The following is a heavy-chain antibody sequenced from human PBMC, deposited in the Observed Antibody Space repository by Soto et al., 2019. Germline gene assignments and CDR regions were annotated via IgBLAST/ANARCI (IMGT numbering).Heavy chain of an antibody. CDR3: AKQYSSGWYYFDY. J-gene: IGHJ4*02. CDR2: ISGSGGST. D-gene: IGHD6-19*01. CDR1: GFTFSSYA. Sequence: GGSLRLSCAASGFTFSSYAMSWVRQAPGKGLEWVSAISGSGGSTYYADSVKGRFTVSRDNSKNTLYLQMNSLRAEDTAVYYCAKQYSSGWYYFDYWGQGTLVTVSS. V-gene: IGHV3-23*01.